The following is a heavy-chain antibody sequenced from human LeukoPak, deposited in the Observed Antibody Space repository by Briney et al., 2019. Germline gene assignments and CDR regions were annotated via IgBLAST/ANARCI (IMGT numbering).Heavy chain of an antibody. J-gene: IGHJ3*02. CDR2: ISSTSSTI. V-gene: IGHV3-48*04. D-gene: IGHD5-12*01. CDR1: GLSFRSYS. CDR3: AREDSLVARDPNAFDI. Sequence: GGSLRLSCVASGLSFRSYSMNWVRQAPGKGLEWVSYISSTSSTIYYADSVEGRFTISRDNAKKSLYLQMNSLRAEDTAVYYCAREDSLVARDPNAFDIWGQGTMVTVSS.